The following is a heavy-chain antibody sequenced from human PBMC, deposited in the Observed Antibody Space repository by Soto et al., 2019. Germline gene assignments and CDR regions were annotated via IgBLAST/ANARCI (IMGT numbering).Heavy chain of an antibody. J-gene: IGHJ6*02. CDR1: GYTFTAYN. Sequence: QVQLVQSGAEVKKPGASVKVSCKASGYTFTAYNVHWVRQAPGQGLEWMGWINPNSGNTNYAQKFQGWVTMTRDTSVSTAYMDVSRLRSDDTAVYYCARDRGYCSNGVCNPSYYYYGMDVWGQGTTVTVSS. CDR2: INPNSGNT. V-gene: IGHV1-2*04. D-gene: IGHD2-8*01. CDR3: ARDRGYCSNGVCNPSYYYYGMDV.